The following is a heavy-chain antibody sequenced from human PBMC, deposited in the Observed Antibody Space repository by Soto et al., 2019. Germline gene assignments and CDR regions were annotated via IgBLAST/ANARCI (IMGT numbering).Heavy chain of an antibody. J-gene: IGHJ6*02. CDR3: ARGGGSSWYSWKGYYYYGMDV. CDR1: GFTFSSYA. D-gene: IGHD6-13*01. V-gene: IGHV3-30-3*01. CDR2: ISYDGSNK. Sequence: GGSLRLSCAASGFTFSSYAMHWVRQAPGKGLEWVAVISYDGSNKYYADSVKGRFTISRDNSKNTLYLQMNSLRAEDTAVYYCARGGGSSWYSWKGYYYYGMDVWGQGTTVTVSS.